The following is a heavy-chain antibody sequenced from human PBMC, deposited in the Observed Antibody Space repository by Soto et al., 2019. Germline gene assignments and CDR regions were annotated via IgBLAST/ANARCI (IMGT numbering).Heavy chain of an antibody. Sequence: SLKVSCKASGGTFSSYAISWVRQAPGQGLEWMGGIIPIFGTANYAQKLQGRVTITADESTSTAYMELSSLRSEDTAVYYCARAEDTATICVYWGQGTLVTVSS. CDR3: ARAEDTATICVY. D-gene: IGHD5-18*01. CDR2: IIPIFGTA. V-gene: IGHV1-69*13. CDR1: GGTFSSYA. J-gene: IGHJ4*02.